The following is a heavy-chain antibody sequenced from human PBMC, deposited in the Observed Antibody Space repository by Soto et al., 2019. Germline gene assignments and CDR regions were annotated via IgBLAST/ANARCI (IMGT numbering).Heavy chain of an antibody. CDR2: INPNGGST. D-gene: IGHD6-13*01. CDR1: GYTFTNYY. CDR3: ARGLAAGDY. Sequence: QVQLVQSGAEVKNPGASVKVSCKASGYTFTNYYIHWVRQAPGQGLEWMAIINPNGGSTNYAQKFQGRVTLARDTFTSTVYIELSSLRSEDTAIYYCARGLAAGDYWGQGTLVTVSS. V-gene: IGHV1-46*01. J-gene: IGHJ4*02.